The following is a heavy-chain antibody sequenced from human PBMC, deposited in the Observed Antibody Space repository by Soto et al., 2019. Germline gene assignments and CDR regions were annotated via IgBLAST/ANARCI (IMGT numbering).Heavy chain of an antibody. V-gene: IGHV1-69*12. CDR2: IIPMFGTA. CDR1: GGTFSTYA. D-gene: IGHD5-18*01. J-gene: IGHJ4*02. CDR3: ASGIQLWLRRINNGYSG. Sequence: QVQLVQSGAEVKKPESSVKVSCKAPGGTFSTYAISWVRQAPGQGLEWMGGIIPMFGTANYAQRFRDRVTITADESTNTVYMELSRIRSEDTAVYFCASGIQLWLRRINNGYSGWGQGTLVTVSS.